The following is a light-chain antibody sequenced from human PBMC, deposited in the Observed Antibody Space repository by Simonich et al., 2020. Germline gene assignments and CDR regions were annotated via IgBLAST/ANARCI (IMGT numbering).Light chain of an antibody. CDR1: KGLSNY. V-gene: IGKV1-27*01. CDR2: AAS. CDR3: QKYNSALALT. Sequence: DIQMTQSPSSLSASVGDRVTITCRASKGLSNYLAWYQQKPGKVPKLLIYAASTLQSGGPARVSGSGSGTDFTLTISSLQPEDVATYYCQKYNSALALTFGGGTKVEIK. J-gene: IGKJ4*01.